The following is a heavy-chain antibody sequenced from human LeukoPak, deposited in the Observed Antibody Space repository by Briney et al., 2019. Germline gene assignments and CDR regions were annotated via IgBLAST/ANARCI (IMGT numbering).Heavy chain of an antibody. J-gene: IGHJ4*02. Sequence: QPGGSLRLSCAASAFTFSNYAMTWVRQAPGKGLEWVSGISGSGGSTYYVDSVKGRFTISRDNSKNTLYLQMNSLREEDTALYFCAKNGGGQCYSHLDSWGQGNLVTVSS. CDR2: ISGSGGST. D-gene: IGHD2-21*01. CDR1: AFTFSNYA. CDR3: AKNGGGQCYSHLDS. V-gene: IGHV3-23*01.